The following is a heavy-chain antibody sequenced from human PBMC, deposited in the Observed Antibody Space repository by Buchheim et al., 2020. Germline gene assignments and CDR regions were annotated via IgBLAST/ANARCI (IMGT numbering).Heavy chain of an antibody. D-gene: IGHD1-14*01. J-gene: IGHJ2*01. V-gene: IGHV4-30-4*01. CDR1: GGSISSGDYY. Sequence: QVQLQESGPGLVKPSQTLSLTCTVSGGSISSGDYYWSWIRQPPGKGLEWIGYIYYSGTTYYNPSLKSRITISVDTSQNQFSLKLSSVTAADTAVYSCARDLVSGVGQHWYFDLWGRGTL. CDR2: IYYSGTT. CDR3: ARDLVSGVGQHWYFDL.